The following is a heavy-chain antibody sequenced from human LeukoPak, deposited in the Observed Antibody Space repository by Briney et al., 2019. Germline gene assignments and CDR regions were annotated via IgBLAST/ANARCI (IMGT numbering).Heavy chain of an antibody. CDR2: IYYSGST. V-gene: IGHV4-59*08. CDR1: GGSISSYY. D-gene: IGHD4-11*01. CDR3: ARVHDRWYTVTTVGWFDP. Sequence: SETLSLTCTVSGGSISSYYWSWIRQPPGKGLEWIGYIYYSGSTNYNPSLKSRVTISVDTSKNQFSLKLSSVTAADTAVYYCARVHDRWYTVTTVGWFDPWGQGTLVTVSS. J-gene: IGHJ5*02.